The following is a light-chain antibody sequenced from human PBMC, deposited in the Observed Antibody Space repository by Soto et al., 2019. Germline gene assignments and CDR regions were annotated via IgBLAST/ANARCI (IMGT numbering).Light chain of an antibody. CDR2: EGS. CDR3: CSYAGSSTYV. J-gene: IGLJ1*01. CDR1: SSDVGGYNY. Sequence: QSALIQPASVSGSPGQSITISCSGTSSDVGGYNYVSWYQQHPGKAPKVMIYEGSKRPSGVSNRFSGSKSGNTASLTISGLQAEDEADYYCCSYAGSSTYVFGTGTQLTVL. V-gene: IGLV2-23*01.